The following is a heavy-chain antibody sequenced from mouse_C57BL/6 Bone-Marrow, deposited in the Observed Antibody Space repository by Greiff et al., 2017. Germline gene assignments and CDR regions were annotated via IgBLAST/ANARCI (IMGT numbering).Heavy chain of an antibody. CDR2: INYDGSST. Sequence: EVKLVESEGGLVQPGSSMKLSCTASGFTFSDYYMAWVRQVPEQGLEWVANINYDGSSTYYLDSLKSRFIISRDNAKNILYLQMSSLKSEDTDTYDCARDPGVTTVVDWYFDVWGTGTTVTVSS. D-gene: IGHD1-1*01. CDR3: ARDPGVTTVVDWYFDV. V-gene: IGHV5-16*01. CDR1: GFTFSDYY. J-gene: IGHJ1*03.